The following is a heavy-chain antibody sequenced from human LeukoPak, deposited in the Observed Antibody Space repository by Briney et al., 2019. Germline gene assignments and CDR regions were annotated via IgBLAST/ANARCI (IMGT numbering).Heavy chain of an antibody. V-gene: IGHV3-30*04. CDR3: ARVDEVTTLTTFDY. CDR2: ISYDGSNK. CDR1: GFTFSSYA. D-gene: IGHD4-11*01. Sequence: PGRSLRLSCAASGFTFSSYAMHWVRQAPGKGLEWVAVISYDGSNKYYADSVKGRFTISRDNSKNTLYLQMNSLRAEDTAVYYCARVDEVTTLTTFDYWGQGTLVTVSS. J-gene: IGHJ4*02.